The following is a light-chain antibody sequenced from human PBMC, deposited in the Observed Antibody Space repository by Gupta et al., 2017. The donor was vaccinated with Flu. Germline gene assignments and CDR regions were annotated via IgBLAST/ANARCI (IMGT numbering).Light chain of an antibody. CDR2: DAS. CDR1: QDINNY. Sequence: DIQMTQSPSSLSASVGDRVTITCQASQDINNYLNWYQQKPGKAPKLLIYDASNLETGVPSRFSGRGSGTDFRFTISRLQPEDIATYYCQQYDSLPITFGQGTRLEIK. V-gene: IGKV1-33*01. CDR3: QQYDSLPIT. J-gene: IGKJ5*01.